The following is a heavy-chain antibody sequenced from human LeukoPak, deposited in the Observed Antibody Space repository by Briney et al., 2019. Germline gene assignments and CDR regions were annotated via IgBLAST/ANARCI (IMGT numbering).Heavy chain of an antibody. V-gene: IGHV4-59*01. CDR3: ARGEYCSGGSCYSYYYMDV. CDR2: IYYSGST. CDR1: GGSISSYY. D-gene: IGHD2-15*01. Sequence: KPSETLSLTCTVSGGSISSYYWSWIRQPPGKGLEWIGYIYYSGSTNYNPSLKSRVTISVDTSKNQFSLKLSSVTAADTAVYYCARGEYCSGGSCYSYYYMDVWGKGTTVTISS. J-gene: IGHJ6*03.